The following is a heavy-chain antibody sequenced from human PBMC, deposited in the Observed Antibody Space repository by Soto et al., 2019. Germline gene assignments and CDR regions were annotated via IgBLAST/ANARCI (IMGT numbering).Heavy chain of an antibody. V-gene: IGHV3-23*01. J-gene: IGHJ6*02. Sequence: PGGSLRLSCAASGFTFSSYAMSWVRQAPGKGLEWVSAISGSGGSTYYADSVKGRFTISRDNSKNTLFLQMNRLRAEDTAEYYCARVVRYFDTPYGMDVWGHGTTVTVSS. CDR3: ARVVRYFDTPYGMDV. D-gene: IGHD3-9*01. CDR1: GFTFSSYA. CDR2: ISGSGGST.